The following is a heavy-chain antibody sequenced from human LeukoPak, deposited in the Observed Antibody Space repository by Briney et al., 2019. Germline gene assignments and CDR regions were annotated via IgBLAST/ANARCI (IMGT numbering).Heavy chain of an antibody. J-gene: IGHJ5*02. D-gene: IGHD3-22*01. V-gene: IGHV3-30*02. Sequence: PGGSLRLSCAASGFTFSSYGMHWVRQAPGKGLEWVAFIRYDGSNKYYADSVKGRFTISRDNSKNTLYLQMNSLRAEDTAVYYCANSPSVFGRYDNPRNSWFDPWGQGTLVTVSS. CDR2: IRYDGSNK. CDR3: ANSPSVFGRYDNPRNSWFDP. CDR1: GFTFSSYG.